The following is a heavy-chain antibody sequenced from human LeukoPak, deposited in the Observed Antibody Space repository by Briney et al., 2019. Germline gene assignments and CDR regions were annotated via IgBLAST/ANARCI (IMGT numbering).Heavy chain of an antibody. Sequence: QPGGSLRLSCAASGFTFSGSAMHWVRQASGKGLEWVGRIRSKANSYATAYAASVKGRFTISRDDSKNTAYLQMDSLKTEDTAVYHCTSRHCSSTSCYGDYWGQGTLVTVSS. CDR1: GFTFSGSA. J-gene: IGHJ4*02. CDR3: TSRHCSSTSCYGDY. V-gene: IGHV3-73*01. CDR2: IRSKANSYAT. D-gene: IGHD2-2*01.